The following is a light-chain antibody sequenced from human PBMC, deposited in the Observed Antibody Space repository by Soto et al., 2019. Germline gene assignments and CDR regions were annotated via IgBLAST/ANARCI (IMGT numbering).Light chain of an antibody. J-gene: IGKJ3*01. V-gene: IGKV3-20*01. Sequence: DIVLTQSPGPLSLSPGERATLSCRASQSFSSAYLAWYQHKPGQAPRLLIYGASTRATGIPDRFSGSGSGTDFTLTISRLEPEDFAVYYCQKYGSSPRFTFGPGTKVEIK. CDR1: QSFSSAY. CDR3: QKYGSSPRFT. CDR2: GAS.